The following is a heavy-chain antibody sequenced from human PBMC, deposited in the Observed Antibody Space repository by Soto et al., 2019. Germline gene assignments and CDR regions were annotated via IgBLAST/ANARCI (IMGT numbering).Heavy chain of an antibody. D-gene: IGHD5-18*01. CDR3: ARDPLWGTAMVLWYFDL. J-gene: IGHJ2*01. V-gene: IGHV3-30-3*01. CDR2: ISYDGSNK. Sequence: SGGGVVQPGRSLRLSCAASGFTFSSYAMHWVRQAPGTGLEWVAVISYDGSNKYYADSVKGRFTISRDNSKNTLYLQMNSLRAEDTAVYYCARDPLWGTAMVLWYFDLWGRGTLVTVSS. CDR1: GFTFSSYA.